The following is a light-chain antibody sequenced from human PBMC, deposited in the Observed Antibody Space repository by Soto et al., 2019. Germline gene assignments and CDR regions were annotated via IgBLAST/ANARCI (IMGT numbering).Light chain of an antibody. J-gene: IGKJ5*01. Sequence: DIQMTQSPSTLSGSVGDRVTIPCRASQTISSWLAWYQQKPGKAPKLLIYAASSLQSGVPSRFSGSGSGTDFTLTVSSLQPEDFVTYYCQQGYSTPITFGQGTRLEIK. CDR2: AAS. CDR3: QQGYSTPIT. V-gene: IGKV1-39*01. CDR1: QTISSW.